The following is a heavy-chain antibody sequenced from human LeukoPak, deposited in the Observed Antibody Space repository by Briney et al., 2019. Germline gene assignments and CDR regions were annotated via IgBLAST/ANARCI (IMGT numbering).Heavy chain of an antibody. CDR1: GFTFSHTW. D-gene: IGHD1-26*01. V-gene: IGHV3-15*01. CDR2: IKSKNNGGAAT. Sequence: GGSLRLSCAGSGFTFSHTWMNWVRQAPGQGLEYIGRIKSKNNGGAATDYSAAVTGSVFISRDDSASTLYLYLNSLKTEDTAVYYCTTDRIVGASAFDVWGQGTMVTVSS. CDR3: TTDRIVGASAFDV. J-gene: IGHJ3*01.